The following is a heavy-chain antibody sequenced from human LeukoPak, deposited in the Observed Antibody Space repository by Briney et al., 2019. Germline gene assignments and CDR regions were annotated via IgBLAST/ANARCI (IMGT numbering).Heavy chain of an antibody. CDR1: GGSISSYY. CDR3: ARHHSHPRCNWFDP. J-gene: IGHJ5*02. CDR2: IYYSGST. Sequence: SETLSLTCTVSGGSISSYYWSWIRQPPGKGLEWIGYIYYSGSTNYNPSLKSRVTISVDTSKNQFSLKLSSVTAADTAVYYCARHHSHPRCNWFDPWGQGTLVTVSS. V-gene: IGHV4-59*08. D-gene: IGHD2-15*01.